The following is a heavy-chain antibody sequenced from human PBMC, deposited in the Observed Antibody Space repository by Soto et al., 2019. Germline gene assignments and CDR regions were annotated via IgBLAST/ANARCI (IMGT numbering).Heavy chain of an antibody. CDR2: SSGTGKNT. J-gene: IGHJ1*01. CDR1: GFTFSSQA. V-gene: IGHV3-23*01. Sequence: EVQLLESGGGLAQPGVSMRLSCAGSGFTFSSQAMSWDRQAPGKGLEWVSTSSGTGKNTYYADSVRGRFTIPRDNSKNTLYLQTNILRPEDSAVYFCAREDYPWYFQNWGQGTLVAVSS. D-gene: IGHD4-17*01. CDR3: AREDYPWYFQN.